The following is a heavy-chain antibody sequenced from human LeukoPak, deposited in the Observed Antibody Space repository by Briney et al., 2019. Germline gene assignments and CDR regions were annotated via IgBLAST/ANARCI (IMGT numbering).Heavy chain of an antibody. CDR2: ISAYNGNT. CDR3: ARVRIVVVPAAIITDNWFDP. V-gene: IGHV1-18*01. CDR1: GYTFTSYG. Sequence: ASVKVSCKASGYTFTSYGISWVRQAPGQGLEWMGWISAYNGNTNYAQKLQGRVTMTTDTSTSTAYMELRSLRSDDTAVYYCARVRIVVVPAAIITDNWFDPWGQGTLVTVPS. D-gene: IGHD2-2*02. J-gene: IGHJ5*02.